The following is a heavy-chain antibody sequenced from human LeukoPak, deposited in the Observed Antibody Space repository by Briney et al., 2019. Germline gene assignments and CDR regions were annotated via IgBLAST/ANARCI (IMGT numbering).Heavy chain of an antibody. CDR2: INHSGST. D-gene: IGHD3-22*01. V-gene: IGHV4-34*01. CDR3: ARLYNYDSSGYYGFDY. J-gene: IGHJ4*02. CDR1: GGSFSGYY. Sequence: PSETLSLTCAVYGGSFSGYYWSWIRQPPGKGLEWIGEINHSGSTNYNPSLKSRVTISVDTSKNQFSLKLSSVTAADTAVYYCARLYNYDSSGYYGFDYWGQGTLVTVSS.